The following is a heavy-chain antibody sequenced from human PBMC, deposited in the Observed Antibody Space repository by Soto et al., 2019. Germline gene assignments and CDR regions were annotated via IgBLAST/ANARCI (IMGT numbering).Heavy chain of an antibody. Sequence: QVQLVQSGAQVKKPGASVKVSCKASGYTFDNYALHWVRQAPGRRPEGMGWIHAGNGYTKYSQRFQGRVTITRDRSASTVHMDRSSMRSEDTAVYYCVRVQYSGYDFKLAVDFWGQGTMVNVSS. CDR3: VRVQYSGYDFKLAVDF. CDR1: GYTFDNYA. J-gene: IGHJ3*01. D-gene: IGHD5-12*01. V-gene: IGHV1-3*01. CDR2: IHAGNGYT.